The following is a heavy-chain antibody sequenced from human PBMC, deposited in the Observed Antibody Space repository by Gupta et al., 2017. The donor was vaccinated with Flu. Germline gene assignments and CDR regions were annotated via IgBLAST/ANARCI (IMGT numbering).Heavy chain of an antibody. D-gene: IGHD4-17*01. Sequence: SISSYYWSWIRQPPGKGLEWIGYIYYSGSTNYNPSLKSRVTISVDTSKNQFSLKLSSVTAADTAVYYCASIRWPRYYFDYWGQGTLVTVSS. J-gene: IGHJ4*02. V-gene: IGHV4-59*01. CDR3: ASIRWPRYYFDY. CDR2: IYYSGST. CDR1: SISSYY.